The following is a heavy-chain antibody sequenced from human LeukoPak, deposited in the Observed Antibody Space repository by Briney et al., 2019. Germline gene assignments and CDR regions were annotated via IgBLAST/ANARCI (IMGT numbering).Heavy chain of an antibody. J-gene: IGHJ6*02. V-gene: IGHV3-33*01. D-gene: IGHD2-15*01. CDR2: IWYDGSNK. CDR3: AILPGRYCSGGSCYDYYGMDV. Sequence: GGSLRLSCAASGFTFSSYGMHCVRQAPGKGLECVAVIWYDGSNKYYADSVKGRFTISRDNSKNTLYLQMNSLRAEDTAVYYCAILPGRYCSGGSCYDYYGMDVWGQGATVTVSS. CDR1: GFTFSSYG.